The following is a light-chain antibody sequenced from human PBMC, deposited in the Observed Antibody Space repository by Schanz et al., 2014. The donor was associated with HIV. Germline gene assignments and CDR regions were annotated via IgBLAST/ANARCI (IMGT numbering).Light chain of an antibody. J-gene: IGLJ2*01. CDR3: SSYTSSSSVV. CDR1: SSDVGGYNY. V-gene: IGLV2-14*03. Sequence: QSALTQPASVSGSPGQSITISCTGTSSDVGGYNYVSWYQQHPGKAPKLMIYDVSNRPSGLANRFSVSKSGNTPSLPISGLEAEDEADYYCSSYTSSSSVVFGGGTKLTVL. CDR2: DVS.